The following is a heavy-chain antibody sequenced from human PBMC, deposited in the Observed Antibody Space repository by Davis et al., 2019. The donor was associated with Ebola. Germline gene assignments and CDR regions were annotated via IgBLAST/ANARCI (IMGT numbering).Heavy chain of an antibody. CDR3: ARRFIAPRFLVVYGVDV. Sequence: GESLKISCAASGFTFSDYYMSWIRQAPGKGLDWVSYISSSGSTIYYADSVKGRFTISRDNAKNSLYLQMNSLRAEDTAVYYCARRFIAPRFLVVYGVDVWGQGTTVTVSS. V-gene: IGHV3-11*01. CDR1: GFTFSDYY. J-gene: IGHJ6*02. D-gene: IGHD6-6*01. CDR2: ISSSGSTI.